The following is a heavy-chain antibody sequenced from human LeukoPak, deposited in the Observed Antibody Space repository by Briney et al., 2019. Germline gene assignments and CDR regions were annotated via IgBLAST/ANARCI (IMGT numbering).Heavy chain of an antibody. CDR3: ARDPSPYYCDSSGYCPDF. D-gene: IGHD3-22*01. CDR2: ISYDGSNK. V-gene: IGHV3-30*04. Sequence: GGSLRLSCAASGFTFSRYTMHWVSHAPGKGLDWVTVISYDGSNKDYPASVKCRFTMSRDNSKNTLLLDMNTPRAEDTAVYYCARDPSPYYCDSSGYCPDFWGQGTLVTVSS. CDR1: GFTFSRYT. J-gene: IGHJ4*02.